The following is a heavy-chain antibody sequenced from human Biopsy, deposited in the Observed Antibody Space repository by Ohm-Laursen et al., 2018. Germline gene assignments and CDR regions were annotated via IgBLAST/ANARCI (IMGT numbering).Heavy chain of an antibody. CDR3: STKLTGYFHH. CDR2: NIPILGTG. V-gene: IGHV1-69*06. J-gene: IGHJ1*01. Sequence: SVKVSCKTPGGTLSNYGVNWVRQAPGQGLEWLGGNIPILGTGNYAQKFQDRVTVAADTSTGTATMELRSLRSGDTAVYFCSTKLTGYFHHWGQGTLVIVSS. CDR1: GGTLSNYG. D-gene: IGHD3-9*01.